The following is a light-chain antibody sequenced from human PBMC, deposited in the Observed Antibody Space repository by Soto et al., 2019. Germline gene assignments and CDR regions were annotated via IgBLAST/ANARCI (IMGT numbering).Light chain of an antibody. CDR2: GAS. J-gene: IGKJ4*01. CDR1: QTVSDNY. Sequence: EIVLTQSPGALSLYPGERATLSCRASQTVSDNYLAWYQQKPGQAPRLRIYGASTRATGIPDRFSGSGSGTDFTRTISRLEPEDFEVYYWQQDGGSPRVSCGGGTKVEIK. CDR3: QQDGGSPRVS. V-gene: IGKV3-20*01.